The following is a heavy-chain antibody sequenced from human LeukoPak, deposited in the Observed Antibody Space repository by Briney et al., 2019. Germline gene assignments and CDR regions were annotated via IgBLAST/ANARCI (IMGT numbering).Heavy chain of an antibody. V-gene: IGHV3-33*01. CDR2: IWYDGINK. Sequence: GRSLRLSCAASGFTFRTFGMHWVRQAPGKGLEWVAIIWYDGINKYCADSVKGRFTISRDNSKNTLYLQMNSLRAEDTAVYYCARDYYDSSGQLHAGAHAFDIWGQGTMATVSS. CDR3: ARDYYDSSGQLHAGAHAFDI. J-gene: IGHJ3*02. D-gene: IGHD3-22*01. CDR1: GFTFRTFG.